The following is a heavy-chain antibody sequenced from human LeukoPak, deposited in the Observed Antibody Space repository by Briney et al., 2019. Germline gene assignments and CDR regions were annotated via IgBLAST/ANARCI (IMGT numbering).Heavy chain of an antibody. CDR1: GFTFSTYG. Sequence: GGSLRLSCSASGFTFSTYGMSWVRQAPGKGLEWVSAISGSGGSTYYADSVKGRFTISRDNSKNTLYLQMNSLRAEDTAVYYCANPYGSGSYYRGNDYWGQGTLVTVSS. J-gene: IGHJ4*02. CDR2: ISGSGGST. D-gene: IGHD3-10*01. CDR3: ANPYGSGSYYRGNDY. V-gene: IGHV3-23*01.